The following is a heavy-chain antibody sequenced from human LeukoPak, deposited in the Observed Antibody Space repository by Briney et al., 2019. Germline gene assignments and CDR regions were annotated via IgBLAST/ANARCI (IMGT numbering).Heavy chain of an antibody. CDR2: IKQEGSEK. V-gene: IGHV3-7*01. Sequence: PGGSVSLLCAASGFTFSSYWMSWVRQATGKGLECVANIKQEGSEKYYVHSVKGRFTISRDNAKNSLYLQMKSLRAEDTAVYYCAREKQLLYRGSFDSSGQGTLVTVSS. CDR1: GFTFSSYW. J-gene: IGHJ4*02. CDR3: AREKQLLYRGSFDS. D-gene: IGHD2-2*02.